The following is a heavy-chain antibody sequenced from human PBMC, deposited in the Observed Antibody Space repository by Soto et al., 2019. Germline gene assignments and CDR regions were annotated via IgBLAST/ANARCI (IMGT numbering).Heavy chain of an antibody. CDR3: ARATGRIGVGGY. CDR1: GFTFSSYG. Sequence: PGGSLRLSCAASGFTFSSYGMHWVRQAPGKGLEWVAVISYDGSNKYYADSVKGRFTISRDDSKNIAYLHMNSLKTEDTALYYCARATGRIGVGGYWGQGTLVTSPQ. J-gene: IGHJ4*02. CDR2: ISYDGSNK. V-gene: IGHV3-30*03. D-gene: IGHD2-21*01.